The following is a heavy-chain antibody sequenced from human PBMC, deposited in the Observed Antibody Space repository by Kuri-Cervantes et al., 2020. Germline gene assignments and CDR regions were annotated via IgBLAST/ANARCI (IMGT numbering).Heavy chain of an antibody. V-gene: IGHV3-30*01. CDR3: AGVRSDYYYYMDV. J-gene: IGHJ6*03. CDR1: GFTVSSNY. CDR2: ISYDGSNK. Sequence: GESLKISCAASGFTVSSNYMSWVRQAPGKGLEWVAVISYDGSNKYYADSVKGRFTISRDNSKNTLYLQMNSLRAEDTAVYYCAGVRSDYYYYMDVWGKGTTVTVSS. D-gene: IGHD1-1*01.